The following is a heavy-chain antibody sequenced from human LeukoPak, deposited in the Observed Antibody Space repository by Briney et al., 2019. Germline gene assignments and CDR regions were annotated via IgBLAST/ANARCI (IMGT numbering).Heavy chain of an antibody. CDR1: GFIVSHNY. Sequence: PGGSLRLSCAASGFIVSHNYMTWVRQAPGKGLEWISVIYIDGTTYYADSVKGRFTISRDQANNTLYLQMNTLRDEDTAVYYCARGRTRYSSGWFSWGQGTLVTVSS. V-gene: IGHV3-53*01. CDR2: IYIDGTT. D-gene: IGHD6-19*01. J-gene: IGHJ4*02. CDR3: ARGRTRYSSGWFS.